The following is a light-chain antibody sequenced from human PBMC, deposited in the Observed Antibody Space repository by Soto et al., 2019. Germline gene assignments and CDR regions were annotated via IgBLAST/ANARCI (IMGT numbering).Light chain of an antibody. J-gene: IGLJ1*01. CDR2: DVN. V-gene: IGLV2-8*01. Sequence: QSALTQPPSSSGSPGQSVAISCTGTASDIGGYTFVSWYQQHPGKAPKLLIYDVNKRPSGVPDRFSGSTSGNTASLPVSGLQAEDDADYYCSAHGGTNPYVFGTGTKLTVL. CDR3: SAHGGTNPYV. CDR1: ASDIGGYTF.